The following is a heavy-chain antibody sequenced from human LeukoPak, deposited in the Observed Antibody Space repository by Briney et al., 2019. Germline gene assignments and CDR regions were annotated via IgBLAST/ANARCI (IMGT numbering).Heavy chain of an antibody. CDR1: GGSISSSSYY. CDR3: ARGRRCSGGSCYSYYYYYMDV. Sequence: PSETLSLTCTVSGGSISSSSYYWGWIRQPPGKGLEWIGSIYYSGSTYYNPSLKSRVTISVDTSKNQFSLKLSSVTAADTAVYYCARGRRCSGGSCYSYYYYYMDVWGKGTTVTVSS. CDR2: IYYSGST. J-gene: IGHJ6*03. V-gene: IGHV4-39*01. D-gene: IGHD2-15*01.